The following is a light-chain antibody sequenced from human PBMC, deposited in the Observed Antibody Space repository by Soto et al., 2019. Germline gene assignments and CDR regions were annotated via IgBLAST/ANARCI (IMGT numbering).Light chain of an antibody. CDR2: DVS. J-gene: IGLJ3*02. CDR1: SSDVGDYNY. V-gene: IGLV2-11*01. Sequence: QSALTQPRSVSGSPGQSVTISCTGTSSDVGDYNYVSWYQQYPGKAPKLVIYDVSKRPSGVPDRFSGSKSGNTASLTISGLQAEDEGEYYCCAFAGSYTFLVFGGGTKLTVL. CDR3: CAFAGSYTFLV.